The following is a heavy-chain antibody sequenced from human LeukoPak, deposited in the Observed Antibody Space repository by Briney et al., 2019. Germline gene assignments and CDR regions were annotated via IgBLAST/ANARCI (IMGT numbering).Heavy chain of an antibody. CDR2: ISYDGSNK. CDR3: ARDPRAFDI. Sequence: GGSLRLSCAASGFTFSSYGMHWVRQAPGKGLEWVAVISYDGSNKYYADSVKGRFTISRDNAKNSLYLQMNSLRAEDTAVYYCARDPRAFDIWGQGTMVTVSS. J-gene: IGHJ3*02. V-gene: IGHV3-30*03. CDR1: GFTFSSYG.